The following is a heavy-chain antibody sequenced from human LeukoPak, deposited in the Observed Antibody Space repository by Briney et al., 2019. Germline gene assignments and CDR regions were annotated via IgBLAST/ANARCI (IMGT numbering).Heavy chain of an antibody. J-gene: IGHJ5*02. Sequence: GGSLRLSCAASGFTFSTYAMSWVRQAPGKGLEWVATVSGSGGSTNYAASVKGRFTISRDNSKNTLYLQMNSLRAEDTAVYYCARPLAVAAKNWFDPWGQGTLVTVSS. D-gene: IGHD6-19*01. CDR1: GFTFSTYA. CDR3: ARPLAVAAKNWFDP. V-gene: IGHV3-23*01. CDR2: VSGSGGST.